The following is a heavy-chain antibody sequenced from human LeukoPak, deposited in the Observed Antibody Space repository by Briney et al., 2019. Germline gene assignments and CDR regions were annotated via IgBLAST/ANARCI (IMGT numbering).Heavy chain of an antibody. CDR3: ARQNRFLEGYNWFDP. V-gene: IGHV4-34*01. D-gene: IGHD3-3*01. Sequence: SETLSLTCAVYGGSFSGYYWSWIRQPPGKGLEWIGEINHSGSTNYNPSLKSRVTISVDTSKNQFSLKLSSVTAADTAVYYCARQNRFLEGYNWFDPWGQGTLVTVSS. CDR1: GGSFSGYY. J-gene: IGHJ5*02. CDR2: INHSGST.